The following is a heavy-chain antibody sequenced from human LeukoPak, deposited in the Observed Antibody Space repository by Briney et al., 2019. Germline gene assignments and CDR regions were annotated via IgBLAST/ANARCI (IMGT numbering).Heavy chain of an antibody. V-gene: IGHV4-38-2*02. D-gene: IGHD6-19*01. CDR1: GGSFSGYY. Sequence: PSETLSLTCAVYGGSFSGYYWGWIRQPPGKGLEWIGSIYHSGKTYYNPSLKSRVTISVETSKNQFSLKLSSVTAADTAVYYCARDRISVSDPPNWFDPWGQGTLVTVSS. CDR2: IYHSGKT. CDR3: ARDRISVSDPPNWFDP. J-gene: IGHJ5*02.